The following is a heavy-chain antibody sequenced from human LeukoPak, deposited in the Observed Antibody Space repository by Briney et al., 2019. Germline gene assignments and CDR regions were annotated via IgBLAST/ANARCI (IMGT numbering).Heavy chain of an antibody. V-gene: IGHV3-30*18. CDR1: GFTFSSYG. CDR2: ISYDGTNK. CDR3: AKRGTSPFDY. D-gene: IGHD1-1*01. J-gene: IGHJ4*02. Sequence: GGSLRLSCAASGFTFSSYGMHWVRQAPGKGLEWVAVISYDGTNKYYADSVKGRFTISRDNSKNMLYLQMNSLGAEDTAVYYCAKRGTSPFDYWGQGTLVTVSS.